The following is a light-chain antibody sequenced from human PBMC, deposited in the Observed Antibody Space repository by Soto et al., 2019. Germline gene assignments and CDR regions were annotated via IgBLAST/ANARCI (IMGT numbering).Light chain of an antibody. CDR3: QHYSGYPWT. CDR1: QSISKW. Sequence: DIQMTQSPSTVSPSAGARVTITCRASQSISKWLAWYQQKPGKAPKLLIYEASILESGVPPRFSGTASGTEVALTISSLQPDDIATYYCQHYSGYPWTFGQGTQVDI. J-gene: IGKJ1*01. V-gene: IGKV1-5*01. CDR2: EAS.